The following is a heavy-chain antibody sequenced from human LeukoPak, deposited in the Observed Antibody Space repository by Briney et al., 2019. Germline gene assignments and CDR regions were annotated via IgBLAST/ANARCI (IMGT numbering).Heavy chain of an antibody. Sequence: KPGGSLRLSCAASGFTFSSYSMNWVRQAPGKGLEWVSSISSSSSYICYADSVKGRFTISRDNAKNSLHLQMNSLRAEDTAVYYCARGSWYNDYWGQGTLVTVSS. J-gene: IGHJ4*02. D-gene: IGHD6-13*01. V-gene: IGHV3-21*01. CDR2: ISSSSSYI. CDR1: GFTFSSYS. CDR3: ARGSWYNDY.